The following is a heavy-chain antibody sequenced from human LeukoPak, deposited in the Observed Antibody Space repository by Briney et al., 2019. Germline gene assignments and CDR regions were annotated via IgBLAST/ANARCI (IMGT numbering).Heavy chain of an antibody. J-gene: IGHJ6*02. CDR3: AKGTMRIDRAMDV. CDR1: GFTFDDFA. CDR2: ITWKSGSL. D-gene: IGHD2-2*01. Sequence: GRSLRLSCAASGFTFDDFAMHWVRQAPGKGLEWVSGITWKSGSLGYADSVKGRFTISRDNAKKSLYLQMNSLRREDTALYYCAKGTMRIDRAMDVWGQGTTVTVSS. V-gene: IGHV3-9*01.